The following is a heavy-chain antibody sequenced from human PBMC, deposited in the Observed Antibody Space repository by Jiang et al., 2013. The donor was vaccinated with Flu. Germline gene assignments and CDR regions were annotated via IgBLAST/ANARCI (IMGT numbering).Heavy chain of an antibody. CDR2: ISYDGSNK. Sequence: QLVESGGGVVQPGRSLRLSCAASGFTFSSYGMHWVRQAPGKGLEWVAVISYDGSNKYYADSVKGRFTISRDNSKNTLYLQMNSLRAEDTAVYYCAKAHHDILTYEQYYFDYWGQGTLVTVSS. V-gene: IGHV3-30*18. J-gene: IGHJ4*02. CDR1: GFTFSSYG. D-gene: IGHD3-9*01. CDR3: AKAHHDILTYEQYYFDY.